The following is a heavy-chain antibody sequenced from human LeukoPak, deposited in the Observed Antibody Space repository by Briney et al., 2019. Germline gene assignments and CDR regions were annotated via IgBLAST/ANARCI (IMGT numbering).Heavy chain of an antibody. Sequence: ASVKVSCKASGYTFTSYGISWVRQAPGQGLEWMGRISAYNGNTNYAQKLQGRVTMTTDTSTSTAYMELRSLRSDDTAVYYCARDGLRYFDWLGSNWFDPWGQGTLVTVSS. CDR3: ARDGLRYFDWLGSNWFDP. J-gene: IGHJ5*02. V-gene: IGHV1-18*04. CDR2: ISAYNGNT. CDR1: GYTFTSYG. D-gene: IGHD3-9*01.